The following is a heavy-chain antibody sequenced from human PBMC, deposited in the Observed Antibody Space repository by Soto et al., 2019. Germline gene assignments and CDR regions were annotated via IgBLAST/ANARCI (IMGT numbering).Heavy chain of an antibody. CDR3: ATDRITMVRGVSNWFDP. Sequence: ASVKVSCKVSGYTLTELSMHWVRQAPGKGLEWMGGFDPEDGETIYAQKFQGRVTMTEDTYTETAYMELSSLRSEETAVYYCATDRITMVRGVSNWFDPWGQGTLVTVSS. V-gene: IGHV1-24*01. J-gene: IGHJ5*02. CDR1: GYTLTELS. CDR2: FDPEDGET. D-gene: IGHD3-10*01.